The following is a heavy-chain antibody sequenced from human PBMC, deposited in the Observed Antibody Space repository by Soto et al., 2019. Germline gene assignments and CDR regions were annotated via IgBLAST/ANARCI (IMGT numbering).Heavy chain of an antibody. J-gene: IGHJ4*02. CDR2: ISAYNGNT. V-gene: IGHV1-18*04. D-gene: IGHD3-9*01. CDR3: ARDQGYYDILTGYYITRPFDY. Sequence: WASVKVSCKASGYTFTSYGISWVRQAPGQGLEWMGWISAYNGNTNYAQKLQGRVTMTTDTSTSTAYMELRSLRSDDTAVYYCARDQGYYDILTGYYITRPFDYWGQGTLVTVSS. CDR1: GYTFTSYG.